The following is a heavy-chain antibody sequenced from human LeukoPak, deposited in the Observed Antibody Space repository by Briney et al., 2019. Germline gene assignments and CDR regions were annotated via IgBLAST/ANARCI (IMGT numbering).Heavy chain of an antibody. D-gene: IGHD3-16*01. Sequence: SETLSLTCTVSGGSISSDYWGGIREPPGKGQERIGDIYYSGSTNYNPSLKSRVTISVDTSKNQFSLKLSSVTAADTAVYYCARESPVRYARSFDYWGQGTLVTVSS. CDR1: GGSISSDY. CDR2: IYYSGST. J-gene: IGHJ4*02. V-gene: IGHV4-59*01. CDR3: ARESPVRYARSFDY.